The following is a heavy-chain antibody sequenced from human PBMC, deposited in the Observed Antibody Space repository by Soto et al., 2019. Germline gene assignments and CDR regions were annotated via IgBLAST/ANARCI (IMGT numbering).Heavy chain of an antibody. CDR3: ARTHYSNYESPYCFDP. CDR1: GGTFSSYT. Sequence: QVQLVQSGAEVKKPGSSVQVSCKASGGTFSSYTISWVRQAPGQGLEWMGTIIPILGIANYAQKFQGRVTITANKSPSTAYMELSSLRSEDTAVYDCARTHYSNYESPYCFDPGGQGPMVTVSP. J-gene: IGHJ5*02. CDR2: IIPILGIA. D-gene: IGHD4-4*01. V-gene: IGHV1-69*02.